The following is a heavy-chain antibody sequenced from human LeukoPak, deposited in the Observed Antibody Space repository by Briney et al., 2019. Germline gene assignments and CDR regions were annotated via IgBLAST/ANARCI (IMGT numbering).Heavy chain of an antibody. D-gene: IGHD4-17*01. Sequence: GGSLRLSCAASGLTFSSYAMSWVRQAPGKGLEWVSAISGSDGSTYYADYVKGRFTISRDNSKNTLYLQMNSLRAEDTAVYYCAKDYYPVTTGIYYFDYWGQGTLVTVSS. V-gene: IGHV3-23*01. CDR3: AKDYYPVTTGIYYFDY. CDR2: ISGSDGST. CDR1: GLTFSSYA. J-gene: IGHJ4*02.